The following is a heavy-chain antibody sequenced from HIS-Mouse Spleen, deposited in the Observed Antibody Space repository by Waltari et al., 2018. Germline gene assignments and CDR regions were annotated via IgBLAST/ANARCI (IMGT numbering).Heavy chain of an antibody. Sequence: QVQLQESGPGLVKPSQTLSLTCTVSGGSISRGGSYWSLIRPHPGKGLEWIGYLYYSGSTYYNPSLKSRVTISVDTSKNQFSLKLSSVTAADTAVYYCARSPYYDFWSGYSDNWFDPWGQGTLVTVSS. V-gene: IGHV4-31*03. CDR2: LYYSGST. J-gene: IGHJ5*02. CDR3: ARSPYYDFWSGYSDNWFDP. CDR1: GGSISRGGSY. D-gene: IGHD3-3*01.